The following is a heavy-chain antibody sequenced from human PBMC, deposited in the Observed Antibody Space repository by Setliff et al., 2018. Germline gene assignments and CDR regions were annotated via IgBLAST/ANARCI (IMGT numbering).Heavy chain of an antibody. CDR2: SGSSI. CDR3: ARAVAAAGN. J-gene: IGHJ4*02. CDR1: GFTFSNYE. V-gene: IGHV3-48*03. Sequence: QAGGSLRLSCAASGFTFSNYEMNWVRQAPGKGLEWVSYSGSSIYYADSVEGRFTISRDNAKNSLYLQMNSLRAEDTAVYYCARAVAAAGNWGQGTLVTVSS. D-gene: IGHD6-13*01.